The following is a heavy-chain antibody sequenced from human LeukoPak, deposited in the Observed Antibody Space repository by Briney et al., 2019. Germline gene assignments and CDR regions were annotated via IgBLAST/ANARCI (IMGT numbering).Heavy chain of an antibody. CDR1: GGSFSGYY. CDR3: ARTRYYYDSSGYPPGCFDY. D-gene: IGHD3-22*01. Sequence: SETLSLTCAVYGGSFSGYYWNWIRQPPGKGLEWIGEINHSGSTNYNPSLKSRVTISVDTSKNQFSLKLSSVTAADTAVYYCARTRYYYDSSGYPPGCFDYWGQGTLVTVSS. CDR2: INHSGST. V-gene: IGHV4-34*01. J-gene: IGHJ4*02.